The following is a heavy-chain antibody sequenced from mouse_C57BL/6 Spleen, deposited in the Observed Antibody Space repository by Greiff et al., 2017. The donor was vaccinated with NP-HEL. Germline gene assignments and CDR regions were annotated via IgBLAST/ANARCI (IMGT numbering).Heavy chain of an antibody. J-gene: IGHJ2*01. Sequence: EVQLQQSGPELVKPGASVKISCKASGYTFTDYYMNWVKQSHGKSLEWIGDINPNNGGTSYNQKFKGKATLTVDKSSSTAYMELRSLTSEDSAVYYCLIYDGYYYFDYWGQGTTLTVSS. CDR2: INPNNGGT. CDR3: LIYDGYYYFDY. CDR1: GYTFTDYY. V-gene: IGHV1-26*01. D-gene: IGHD2-3*01.